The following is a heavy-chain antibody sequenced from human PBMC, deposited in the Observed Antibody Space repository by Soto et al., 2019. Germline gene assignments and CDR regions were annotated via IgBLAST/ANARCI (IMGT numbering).Heavy chain of an antibody. CDR3: ARRWLQSQGAFDY. D-gene: IGHD5-12*01. CDR2: IDPTGVIR. J-gene: IGHJ4*02. CDR1: GHTITNHF. Sequence: ASVKVSCKASGHTITNHFVHWVRQAPGQGLEWMGTIDPTGVIRSYAQRFQGRVTMTRDTSTSTVYMELSSLTSDDTAVYYCARRWLQSQGAFDYWGQGTLVTVSS. V-gene: IGHV1-46*01.